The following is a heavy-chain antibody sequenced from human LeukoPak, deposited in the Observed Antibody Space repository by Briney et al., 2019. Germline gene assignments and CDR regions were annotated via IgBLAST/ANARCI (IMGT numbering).Heavy chain of an antibody. D-gene: IGHD3-10*01. CDR2: ISWNSGSI. V-gene: IGHV3-9*01. Sequence: GGSLRLSCAASGFTFDVYAMHWVRQAPGKGLEWVSGISWNSGSIGYADSVKGRFTISRDNAKNSLYLQMNSLRAEDTAVYYCARRGVLWFGELFYYGMDVWGQGTTVTVSS. CDR1: GFTFDVYA. J-gene: IGHJ6*02. CDR3: ARRGVLWFGELFYYGMDV.